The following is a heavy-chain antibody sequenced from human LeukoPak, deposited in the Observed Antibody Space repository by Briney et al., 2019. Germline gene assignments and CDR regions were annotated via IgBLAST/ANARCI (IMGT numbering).Heavy chain of an antibody. D-gene: IGHD3-9*01. J-gene: IGHJ4*02. Sequence: SETLSLTCAVSGGSISSSGYSWSWIRQPPGKGLEWIGYIHHTGSTYYNPSLKSRVTISVDTSKNQFSLKLSSVTAADTAVYYCARGPTDYDILTGYYTTYFDYWGQGTLVTVSS. CDR3: ARGPTDYDILTGYYTTYFDY. CDR1: GGSISSSGYS. V-gene: IGHV4-30-2*01. CDR2: IHHTGST.